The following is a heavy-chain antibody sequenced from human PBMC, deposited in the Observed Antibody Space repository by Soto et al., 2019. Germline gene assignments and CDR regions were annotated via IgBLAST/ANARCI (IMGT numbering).Heavy chain of an antibody. J-gene: IGHJ6*02. D-gene: IGHD6-19*01. CDR1: GFTFSSYA. CDR2: TSGSGGST. Sequence: EVQLLESGGGLVQPGGSLRLSCAASGFTFSSYAMSWVRQAPGKGLEWVSATSGSGGSTYYADSVKGRFTISRDNSKNTLYLQMNSLRAEETAVYYCAKARGSGHTYYYGMDVWGQGTTVTVSS. CDR3: AKARGSGHTYYYGMDV. V-gene: IGHV3-23*01.